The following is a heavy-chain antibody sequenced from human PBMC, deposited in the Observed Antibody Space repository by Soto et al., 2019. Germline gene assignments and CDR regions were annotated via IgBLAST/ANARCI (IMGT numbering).Heavy chain of an antibody. J-gene: IGHJ4*02. CDR1: GYTFTSYG. V-gene: IGHV1-18*01. Sequence: ASVKVSCKASGYTFTSYGISWVRQAPGQGLEWMGWISAYNGNTNYAQKLQGRVTMNTDTSTSTAYMELRSLRSDDTAVYYCARTNMVRGVLDYFDYWGQGTLVTVSS. D-gene: IGHD3-10*01. CDR3: ARTNMVRGVLDYFDY. CDR2: ISAYNGNT.